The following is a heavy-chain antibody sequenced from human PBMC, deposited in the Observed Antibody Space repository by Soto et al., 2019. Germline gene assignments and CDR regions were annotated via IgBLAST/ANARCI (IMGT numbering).Heavy chain of an antibody. Sequence: GGSLRLSCAASGFTFSSYSMNWVRQAPGKGLEWVSSISSSSSYIYYAASVKGRFTISRDNAKNSLYLQMNSLSAEDTAVYYCARGSYSDLYFQHWGQGTLVTVSS. V-gene: IGHV3-21*01. J-gene: IGHJ1*01. D-gene: IGHD3-10*01. CDR2: ISSSSSYI. CDR3: ARGSYSDLYFQH. CDR1: GFTFSSYS.